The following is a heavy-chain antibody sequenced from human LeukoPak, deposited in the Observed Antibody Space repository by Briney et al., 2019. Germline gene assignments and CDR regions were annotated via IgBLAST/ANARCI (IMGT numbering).Heavy chain of an antibody. CDR1: GFSISSSFS. CDR2: ISQSGRT. CDR3: GRVTGYMIEDYFDY. J-gene: IGHJ4*02. D-gene: IGHD3-22*01. V-gene: IGHV4-38-2*02. Sequence: SETLSLTCTVSGFSISSSFSWGWIRQAPGKGLEWIGSISQSGRTYYNPSLKSRVTISVDTPENQFSLKLNSVTDSDTAVYFCGRVTGYMIEDYFDYWGQGTLVTVSS.